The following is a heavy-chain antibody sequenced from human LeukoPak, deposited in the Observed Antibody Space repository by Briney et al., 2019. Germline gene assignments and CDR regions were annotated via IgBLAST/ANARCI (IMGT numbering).Heavy chain of an antibody. CDR1: GFSLSRSA. J-gene: IGHJ4*02. CDR3: AKEEVPNDY. D-gene: IGHD2-2*01. CDR2: ISLNGDTT. V-gene: IGHV3-23*01. Sequence: GGSLRLSCAVSGFSLSRSAMCWVRQAPGKGLEWVSGISLNGDTTYYADSVQGRFTISRDTSKNTLFLQMDTLRVEDTAVYYCAKEEVPNDYWGQGTLVTVSS.